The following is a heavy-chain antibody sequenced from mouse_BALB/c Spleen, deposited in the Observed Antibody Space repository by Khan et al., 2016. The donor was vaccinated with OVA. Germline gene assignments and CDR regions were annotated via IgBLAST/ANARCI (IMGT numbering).Heavy chain of an antibody. D-gene: IGHD2-3*01. CDR2: INTNTGEP. V-gene: IGHV9-3*02. J-gene: IGHJ4*01. Sequence: QIQLVQSGPELKKPGETVKISCKASGYTFTNYGMNWVKQSPGKGLKWMGWINTNTGEPTYVEEFKGRFAFSLETSASTADLQINNLKNEDTATYFCARSRWLLPAMDYWGQGTSVTVSS. CDR3: ARSRWLLPAMDY. CDR1: GYTFTNYG.